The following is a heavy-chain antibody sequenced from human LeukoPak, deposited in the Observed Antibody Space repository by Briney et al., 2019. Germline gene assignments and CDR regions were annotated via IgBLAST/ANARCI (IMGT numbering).Heavy chain of an antibody. Sequence: GGSLKLSCAASGFIFTNYALHWVRQAPGKGLEWVAFIRYDGSNKYYADSVKGRFTISRDNSKNTLYLQMDTLRAEDTAVYYCAKDAALYPFFFDYWGQGTLVTVSS. J-gene: IGHJ4*02. V-gene: IGHV3-30*02. CDR3: AKDAALYPFFFDY. CDR1: GFIFTNYA. CDR2: IRYDGSNK. D-gene: IGHD3-16*01.